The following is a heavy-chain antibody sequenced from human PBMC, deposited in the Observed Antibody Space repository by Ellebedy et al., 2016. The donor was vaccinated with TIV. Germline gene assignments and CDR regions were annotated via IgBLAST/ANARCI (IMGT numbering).Heavy chain of an antibody. CDR2: ISSSSNYI. J-gene: IGHJ6*02. CDR3: ARDLGYSYGHYGMDV. CDR1: GFTFSSYT. V-gene: IGHV3-21*01. Sequence: GESLKISCAASGFTFSSYTLNWVRQAPGKGLEWVSSISSSSNYIYYVDSVKGRFTISRDNAKNSLYLQMNSLRAEDTAVYYCARDLGYSYGHYGMDVWGQGTTVTVSS. D-gene: IGHD5-18*01.